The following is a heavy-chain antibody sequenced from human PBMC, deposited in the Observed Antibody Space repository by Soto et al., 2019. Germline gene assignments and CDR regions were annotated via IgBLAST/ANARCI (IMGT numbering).Heavy chain of an antibody. V-gene: IGHV1-8*01. J-gene: IGHJ6*02. Sequence: QVQLVQSGAEVKKPGASVKVSCKASGYTFTSYDINWVRQATGQGLEWMGWMNPNSGNTGYAQKFQGRVTMTRNTSISTVYMELSSLRSEDTAVYYCARAYCSSTSCHYYYYYGMDVWGQGTTVTVSS. CDR3: ARAYCSSTSCHYYYYYGMDV. D-gene: IGHD2-2*01. CDR1: GYTFTSYD. CDR2: MNPNSGNT.